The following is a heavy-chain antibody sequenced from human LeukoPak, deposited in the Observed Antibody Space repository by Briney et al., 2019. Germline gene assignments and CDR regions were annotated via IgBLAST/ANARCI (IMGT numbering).Heavy chain of an antibody. CDR1: GITLSNYG. Sequence: GGSLRLSCAVSGITLSNYGMSWVRHAPGKGLEWVAGISESGGSTNYADSVKGRFTISRDNPKHTLYLQMNSLRAEDTAVYFWAKRGVVIRVILVGFHRQAYYFESWGQGALVTVSS. D-gene: IGHD3/OR15-3a*01. J-gene: IGHJ4*02. CDR3: AKRGVVIRVILVGFHRQAYYFES. CDR2: ISESGGST. V-gene: IGHV3-23*01.